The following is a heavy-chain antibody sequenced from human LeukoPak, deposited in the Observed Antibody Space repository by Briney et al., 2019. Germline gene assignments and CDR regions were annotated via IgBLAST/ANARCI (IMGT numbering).Heavy chain of an antibody. CDR2: FDPEDGET. CDR1: GYTLTELS. V-gene: IGHV1-24*01. CDR3: ATVYKGWYRAFDI. Sequence: GASVKVSCKVSGYTLTELSMHRVRQAPGKGLEWMGGFDPEDGETIYAQKFQGRVTMTEDTSTDTAYMELSSLRSEDTAVYYCATVYKGWYRAFDIWGQGTMVTVSS. D-gene: IGHD6-19*01. J-gene: IGHJ3*02.